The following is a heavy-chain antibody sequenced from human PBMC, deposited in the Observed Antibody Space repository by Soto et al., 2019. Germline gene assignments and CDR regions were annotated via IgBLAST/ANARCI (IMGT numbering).Heavy chain of an antibody. J-gene: IGHJ6*02. CDR1: GFTFGDYY. V-gene: IGHV3-11*04. Sequence: PGGSLRLSCAASGFTFGDYYMSWIRQAPGKGLEWVSYISSSGSTIYYADSVKGRFTISRDNSKNTLYLQMNSLRAEDTAVYYCARDRYIVEPRPTDYGMDVWGQGTTVTVSS. CDR3: ARDRYIVEPRPTDYGMDV. CDR2: ISSSGSTI. D-gene: IGHD5-12*01.